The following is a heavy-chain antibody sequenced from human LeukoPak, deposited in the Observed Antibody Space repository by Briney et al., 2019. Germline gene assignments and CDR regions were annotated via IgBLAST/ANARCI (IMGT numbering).Heavy chain of an antibody. Sequence: SETLSLTCAVSGGSISSSNWWSWVRQPPGKGLEWIGEIYHSGSTNYNPSLKSRVTISVDKSKNQFSLKLSSVTAADTAVYYCARHRGEYSSSSAFDPWGQGTLVTVSS. V-gene: IGHV4-4*02. CDR3: ARHRGEYSSSSAFDP. D-gene: IGHD6-6*01. CDR1: GGSISSSNW. J-gene: IGHJ5*02. CDR2: IYHSGST.